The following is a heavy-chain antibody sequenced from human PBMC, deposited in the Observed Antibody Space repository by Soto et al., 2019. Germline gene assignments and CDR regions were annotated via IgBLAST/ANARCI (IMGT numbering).Heavy chain of an antibody. CDR2: IYSGGST. CDR3: ARESTEYSYGLYYYYGMDV. CDR1: GFTVISNY. Sequence: GGSLRLSCAASGFTVISNYMSWVRQAPGKGLEWVSVIYSGGSTYYADSVKGRFTISRDNSKNTLYLQMNSLGAEDTAVYYCARESTEYSYGLYYYYGMDVWGQGTTVTVSS. V-gene: IGHV3-53*01. J-gene: IGHJ6*02. D-gene: IGHD5-18*01.